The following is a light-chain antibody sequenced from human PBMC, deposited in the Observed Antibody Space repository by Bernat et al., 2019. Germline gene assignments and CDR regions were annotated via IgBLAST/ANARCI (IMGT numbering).Light chain of an antibody. J-gene: IGKJ4*01. CDR3: QQRSNWPPST. CDR2: DAS. V-gene: IGKV3-11*01. CDR1: QSVSSY. Sequence: EIVLTQSPATLSLSPGERATLSCRASQSVSSYLAWYQQKPGQAPRLLIYDASNRATGIPARFRGSGSGTAFTLTISVLEPEVFAVYYCQQRSNWPPSTFGGGTKVEIK.